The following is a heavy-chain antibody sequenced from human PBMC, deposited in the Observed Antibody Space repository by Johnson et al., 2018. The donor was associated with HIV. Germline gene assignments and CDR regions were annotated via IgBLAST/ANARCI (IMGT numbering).Heavy chain of an antibody. V-gene: IGHV3-20*04. J-gene: IGHJ3*02. CDR3: AIGFSSSVGNAVDI. CDR1: GFTFDDYG. D-gene: IGHD2-2*01. CDR2: INYYGSST. Sequence: VQLVESGGGVVRPGGSLRLSCVASGFTFDDYGMSWVRQVPGKGLEWVYGINYYGSSTGYADSVQGRFTISRDNAKNSLYLQMDSLRVEDTAVYYCAIGFSSSVGNAVDIWGQGTVVTVSS.